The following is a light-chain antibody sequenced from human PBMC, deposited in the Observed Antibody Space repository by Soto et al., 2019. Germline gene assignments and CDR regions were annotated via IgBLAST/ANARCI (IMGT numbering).Light chain of an antibody. CDR1: SSDVGGYNY. V-gene: IGLV2-14*01. CDR2: DVS. CDR3: SSYTSSSTLKV. Sequence: QSVLTQPASVSGSPGQSITISCTETSSDVGGYNYVSWYQQHPGKAPKLMIYDVSNRPSGVSNRFSGSKSGNTASLTISGLQAEDEADYYCSSYTSSSTLKVFGGGTKLTVL. J-gene: IGLJ2*01.